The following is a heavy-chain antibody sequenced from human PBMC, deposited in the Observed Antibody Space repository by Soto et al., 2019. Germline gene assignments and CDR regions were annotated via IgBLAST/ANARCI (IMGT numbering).Heavy chain of an antibody. Sequence: GGSLRLSCAASGFTFSSYSMNWVRQAPGKGLEWVSSISSSSSYIYYAGSVKGRFTISRDNAKNSLSLQMNSMTAEDTAVYYCAREETAWPLAYGLDVWGQGTTVTVSS. J-gene: IGHJ6*02. CDR2: ISSSSSYI. CDR3: AREETAWPLAYGLDV. D-gene: IGHD2-21*02. CDR1: GFTFSSYS. V-gene: IGHV3-21*01.